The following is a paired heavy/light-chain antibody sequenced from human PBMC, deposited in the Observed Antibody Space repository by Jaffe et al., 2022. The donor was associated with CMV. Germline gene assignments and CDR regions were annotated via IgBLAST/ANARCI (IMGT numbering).Heavy chain of an antibody. CDR1: GGSISSSNW. CDR3: AGNLGYCSSTSCYAGGYYYYYMDV. CDR2: IYHSGST. Sequence: QVQLQESGPGLVKPSGTLSLTCAVSGGSISSSNWWSWVRQPPGKGLEWIGEIYHSGSTNYNPSLKSRVTISVDKSKNQFSLKLSSVTAADTAVYYCAGNLGYCSSTSCYAGGYYYYYMDVWGKGTTVTVSS. J-gene: IGHJ6*03. D-gene: IGHD2-2*01. V-gene: IGHV4-4*02.
Light chain of an antibody. Sequence: EIVLTQSPATLSLSPGERATLSCRASQSVSSYLAWYQQKPGQAPRLLIYDASNRATGIPARFSGSGSGTDFTLTISSLEPEDFAVYYCQQRSNWPNTFGPGTKVDIK. CDR1: QSVSSY. CDR3: QQRSNWPNT. CDR2: DAS. V-gene: IGKV3-11*01. J-gene: IGKJ3*01.